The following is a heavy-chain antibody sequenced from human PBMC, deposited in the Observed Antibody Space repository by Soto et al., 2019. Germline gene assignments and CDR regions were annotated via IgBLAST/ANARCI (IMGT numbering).Heavy chain of an antibody. V-gene: IGHV3-21*01. CDR1: GFTLSSYT. J-gene: IGHJ4*02. CDR2: VTSGSDYI. CDR3: TREHVVTIFRRGQRGSFDN. D-gene: IGHD3-9*01. Sequence: PGGSLRLSCAASGFTLSSYTMNWVRQAPGKGLEWVAFVTSGSDYIYYADSVKGRFTTSRDDANNSLFLQMSSLRAEDTAVYYCTREHVVTIFRRGQRGSFDNWSQGTLVTVSS.